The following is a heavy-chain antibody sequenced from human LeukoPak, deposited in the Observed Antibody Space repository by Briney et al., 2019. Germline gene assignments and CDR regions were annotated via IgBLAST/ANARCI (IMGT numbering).Heavy chain of an antibody. D-gene: IGHD2-2*01. CDR3: ARPYCSSTSCYERFDP. V-gene: IGHV1-2*02. J-gene: IGHJ5*02. CDR2: INPNSGGT. CDR1: GYTFTGYY. Sequence: ASVKVSCKASGYTFTGYYMHWVRQAPGQGLEWMGWINPNSGGTNYAQKLQGRVTMTRDTSISTAYMELSRLRSDDTAVYYCARPYCSSTSCYERFDPWGQGTLVTVSS.